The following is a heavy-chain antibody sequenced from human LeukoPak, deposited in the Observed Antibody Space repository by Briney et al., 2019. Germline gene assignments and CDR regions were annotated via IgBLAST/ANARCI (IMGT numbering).Heavy chain of an antibody. CDR1: GGTFSSYA. V-gene: IGHV1-69*06. CDR3: AKSKSVTVTTRFYYYYYMDV. Sequence: SVKVSCKASGGTFSSYAISWVRQAPGQGLEWMGGIIPIFGTANYAQKFQGRVTITADKSTSTAYMELSSLRSEDTAVYYCAKSKSVTVTTRFYYYYYMDVWGKGTTVTVSS. J-gene: IGHJ6*03. D-gene: IGHD4-11*01. CDR2: IIPIFGTA.